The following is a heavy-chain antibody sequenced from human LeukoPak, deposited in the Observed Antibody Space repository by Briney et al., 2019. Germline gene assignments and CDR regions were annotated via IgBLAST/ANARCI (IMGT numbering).Heavy chain of an antibody. CDR3: ARDGPLTGYRLWFDP. Sequence: PGGSLRLSCAASGFTFSSYWMSWVRQAPGKGLEWVANIKQDGSEKYYVDSVKGRFTISRDNAKNSLYLQMNSLRAEDTAVYYCARDGPLTGYRLWFDPWGQGTLVTVSS. J-gene: IGHJ5*02. CDR2: IKQDGSEK. CDR1: GFTFSSYW. V-gene: IGHV3-7*01. D-gene: IGHD3-9*01.